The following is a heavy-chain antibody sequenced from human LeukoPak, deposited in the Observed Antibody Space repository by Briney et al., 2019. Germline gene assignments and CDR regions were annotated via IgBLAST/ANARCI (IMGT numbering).Heavy chain of an antibody. CDR3: ARGRRGYSDY. V-gene: IGHV4-31*03. J-gene: IGHJ4*02. Sequence: SETLSLTCTVSGGSIGSGGYYWSWIRQHPGKGLEWIGYIYYSGSTYYNPSLKSRVTISVDTSKNQFSLKLSSVTAADTAVYYCARGRRGYSDYWGQGTLVTVSS. CDR2: IYYSGST. CDR1: GGSIGSGGYY. D-gene: IGHD3-22*01.